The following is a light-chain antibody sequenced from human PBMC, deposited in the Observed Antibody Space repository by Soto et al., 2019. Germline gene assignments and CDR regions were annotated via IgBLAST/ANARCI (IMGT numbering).Light chain of an antibody. CDR3: TSYTRSTTHVG. J-gene: IGLJ2*01. CDR1: SSDVGAYNY. CDR2: DVT. V-gene: IGLV2-14*01. Sequence: QSALTQPASVSGSPGQSSTISCTGTSSDVGAYNYVSWYQQHTGKAPKLMIYDVTNRPSGVSSRFSGSKSGNTASLTISGLQAEDEADYYYTSYTRSTTHVGFGGGTKLTVL.